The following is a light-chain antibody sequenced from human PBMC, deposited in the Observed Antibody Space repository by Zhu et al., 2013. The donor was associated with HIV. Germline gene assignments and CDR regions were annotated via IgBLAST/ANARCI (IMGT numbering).Light chain of an antibody. V-gene: IGLV1-44*01. CDR3: AAWDNSLDAVI. CDR2: SNN. CDR1: SSNIGSNP. J-gene: IGLJ2*01. Sequence: QSVLTQPPSASGTPGQRVTISCSGSSSNIGSNPVIWYQQVPGTTPKLLMFSNNERSSGVPDRFSGSKSGSSASLAISGLQSEDEADYYCAAWDNSLDAVIFGGGTKLTVL.